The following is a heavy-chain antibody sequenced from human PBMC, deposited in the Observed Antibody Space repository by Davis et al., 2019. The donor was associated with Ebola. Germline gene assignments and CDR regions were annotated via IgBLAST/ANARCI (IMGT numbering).Heavy chain of an antibody. CDR2: IKQDGSEK. Sequence: GESLKISCAASGFTFSSYWMSWVRQAPGKGLEWVANIKQDGSEKYYVDSVKGRFTISRDNAKNSLYLQMNSLRAEDTAVYYCARGGAYYGSGSYYVFDYWGQGTLVTVSS. V-gene: IGHV3-7*03. CDR1: GFTFSSYW. D-gene: IGHD3-10*01. J-gene: IGHJ4*02. CDR3: ARGGAYYGSGSYYVFDY.